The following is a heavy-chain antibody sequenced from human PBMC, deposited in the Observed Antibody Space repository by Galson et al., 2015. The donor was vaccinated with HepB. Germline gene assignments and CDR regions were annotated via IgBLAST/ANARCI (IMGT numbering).Heavy chain of an antibody. Sequence: SLRLSCAASGLTFSRSWMSWVRQPPGKGLEWVANINEDGNKKYYVDAVKGRFTISRDNAKNSLFLQMNSLRVEDTAVYYCSSTTDYWGQGTLVTVSS. D-gene: IGHD1-14*01. CDR3: SSTTDY. V-gene: IGHV3-7*01. CDR1: GLTFSRSW. CDR2: INEDGNKK. J-gene: IGHJ4*02.